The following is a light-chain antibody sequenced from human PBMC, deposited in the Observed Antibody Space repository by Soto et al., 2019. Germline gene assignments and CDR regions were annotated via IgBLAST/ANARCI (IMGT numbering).Light chain of an antibody. V-gene: IGKV1-5*03. CDR3: QQRSNWPPYT. Sequence: DIQMTQSPSTLSASVGDRVTITCRASQSISSWLAWYQQKPGKAPKLLIYKASSLESGVPSRFSGSGSGTEFTLTINSLEPEDFAVYYCQQRSNWPPYTFGQGTKLEIK. CDR1: QSISSW. J-gene: IGKJ2*01. CDR2: KAS.